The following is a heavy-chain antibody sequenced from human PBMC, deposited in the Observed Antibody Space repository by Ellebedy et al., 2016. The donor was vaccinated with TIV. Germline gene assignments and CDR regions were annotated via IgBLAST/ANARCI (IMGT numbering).Heavy chain of an antibody. V-gene: IGHV3-7*01. J-gene: IGHJ6*02. D-gene: IGHD2-15*01. CDR1: GFTFSSYW. CDR2: IKQDGSAK. CDR3: ARMDGGLYYYYYGMDV. Sequence: GESLKISCEASGFTFSSYWMSWVRQAPGKGLEWVAGIKQDGSAKYYPDSVKGRFTISRDNSKNTLYLQMNSLRAEDTAVYYCARMDGGLYYYYYGMDVWGQGTTVTVSS.